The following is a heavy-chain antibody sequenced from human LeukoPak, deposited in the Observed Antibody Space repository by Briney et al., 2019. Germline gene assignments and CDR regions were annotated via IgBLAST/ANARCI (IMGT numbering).Heavy chain of an antibody. CDR2: MWYDGSNK. Sequence: GGSLRLSCAASAFSFSSYGMHWVRQAPGKGLEWVAVMWYDGSNKYYADSVKGRFTISRNNSKNTLYLQMNSLRAEDTAVYYCARDYSTSGWPIGLWGQGTLVTVSS. V-gene: IGHV3-33*01. J-gene: IGHJ4*02. CDR3: ARDYSTSGWPIGL. D-gene: IGHD6-19*01. CDR1: AFSFSSYG.